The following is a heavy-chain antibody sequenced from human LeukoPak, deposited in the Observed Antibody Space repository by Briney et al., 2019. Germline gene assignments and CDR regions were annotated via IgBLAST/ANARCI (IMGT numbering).Heavy chain of an antibody. CDR1: GGSFSGYY. V-gene: IGHV4-34*01. Sequence: PSETLSLTCAVYGGSFSGYYWSWIRQPPGKGLEWIGEINHSGSTNYNPSLKSRVTISVDTSKNQFSLKLSSVTAADTAVYYCARGAGDSSGPDAFDIWGQGTMVTVSS. CDR3: ARGAGDSSGPDAFDI. D-gene: IGHD3-22*01. CDR2: INHSGST. J-gene: IGHJ3*02.